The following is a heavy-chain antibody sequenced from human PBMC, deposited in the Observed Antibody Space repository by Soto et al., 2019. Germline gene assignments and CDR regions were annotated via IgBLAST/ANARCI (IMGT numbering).Heavy chain of an antibody. Sequence: QVQLLQSGAEVKKPGASVKVSCKASGYTFTSYDINWVRHATGQGLEWMGWMNPNSGNTGYAQKIQGRVTMTRNTTISTAYMELSSLISEVTAVYYCARGPRHWFDPWGQGTLVTVS. CDR2: MNPNSGNT. CDR1: GYTFTSYD. J-gene: IGHJ5*02. V-gene: IGHV1-8*01. CDR3: ARGPRHWFDP.